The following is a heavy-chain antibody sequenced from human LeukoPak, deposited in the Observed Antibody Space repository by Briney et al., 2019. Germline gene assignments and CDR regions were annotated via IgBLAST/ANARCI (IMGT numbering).Heavy chain of an antibody. D-gene: IGHD7-27*01. CDR3: ASALTGGLPGFDAFDI. CDR1: GGSISSYY. V-gene: IGHV4-59*01. J-gene: IGHJ3*02. CDR2: IYYSGST. Sequence: SETLSLTCTVSGGSISSYYWSWIRQPPGKGLEWIGYIYYSGSTNYNPSLKSRVTISVDTSKNQFSLKLSSVTAADTAVYYCASALTGGLPGFDAFDIWGQGTMVTVSS.